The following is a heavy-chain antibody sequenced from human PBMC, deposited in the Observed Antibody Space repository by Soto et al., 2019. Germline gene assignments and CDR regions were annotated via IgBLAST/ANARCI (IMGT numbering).Heavy chain of an antibody. CDR1: GYSFTSYW. CDR3: ATLPYDSSGYYYGRPWNDAFDI. CDR2: IDPSDSYT. D-gene: IGHD3-22*01. J-gene: IGHJ3*02. Sequence: PGESLKISCKGSGYSFTSYWISWVRQMPGKGLEWMGRIDPSDSYTNYSPSFQGHVTISADKSISTAYLQWSSLKASDTAMYYCATLPYDSSGYYYGRPWNDAFDIWGQGTMVTVSS. V-gene: IGHV5-10-1*01.